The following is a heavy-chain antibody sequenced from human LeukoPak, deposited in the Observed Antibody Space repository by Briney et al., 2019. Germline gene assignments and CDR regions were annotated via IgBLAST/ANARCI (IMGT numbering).Heavy chain of an antibody. V-gene: IGHV4-30-2*01. Sequence: PSQTLSLTCAVSGGSISSGGYSWSWIRQPPGKGLEWIGYIYHSGSTYYNPSLKSRVTISVDRSKNQFSLKLSSVTAADTAVYYCARKELLWFGELSRAGGMDVWGPGTTVTVSS. D-gene: IGHD3-10*01. CDR2: IYHSGST. CDR3: ARKELLWFGELSRAGGMDV. CDR1: GGSISSGGYS. J-gene: IGHJ6*02.